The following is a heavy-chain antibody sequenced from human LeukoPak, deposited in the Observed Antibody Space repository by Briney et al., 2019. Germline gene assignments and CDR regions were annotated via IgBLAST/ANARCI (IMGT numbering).Heavy chain of an antibody. Sequence: SETLSLTCSVSGDSTNSGNYYWSWIRQPPGKGLEWIGSIYYSGSTYYNPSLKSRVTISVDTSKNQFSLKLSSVTAADTAVYYCARRSHRSIAAAGTGLDCWGQGTLVTVSS. CDR3: ARRSHRSIAAAGTGLDC. D-gene: IGHD6-13*01. V-gene: IGHV4-39*01. CDR2: IYYSGST. CDR1: GDSTNSGNYY. J-gene: IGHJ4*02.